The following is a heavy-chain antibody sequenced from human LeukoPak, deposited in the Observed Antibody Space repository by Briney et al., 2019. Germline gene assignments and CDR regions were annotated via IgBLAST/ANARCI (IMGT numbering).Heavy chain of an antibody. CDR1: GFTFSSYW. D-gene: IGHD6-13*01. Sequence: GGSLRLSCAASGFTFSSYWMSWVRQAPGKGLEWVANIKQDGSEKYYVDSVKGRFTISRDNAKNSLYLQMNSLRAEDTAVYYCARTRSEQQLWPSYYVDYWGQGTLVTVSS. J-gene: IGHJ4*02. CDR3: ARTRSEQQLWPSYYVDY. V-gene: IGHV3-7*01. CDR2: IKQDGSEK.